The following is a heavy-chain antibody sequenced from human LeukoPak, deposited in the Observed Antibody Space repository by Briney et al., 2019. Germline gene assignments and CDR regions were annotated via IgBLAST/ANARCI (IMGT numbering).Heavy chain of an antibody. CDR2: ISWNSGGI. Sequence: GGSLRLSCAASGFTFDDYAMHWVRQAPGKGLEWVSGISWNSGGIGYADSVKGRFTISRDNAKNSLYLQMNSLRAEDTAVYYCAKYGMTTVTYIDYWGQGTLVTVSS. V-gene: IGHV3-9*01. CDR3: AKYGMTTVTYIDY. D-gene: IGHD4-17*01. CDR1: GFTFDDYA. J-gene: IGHJ4*02.